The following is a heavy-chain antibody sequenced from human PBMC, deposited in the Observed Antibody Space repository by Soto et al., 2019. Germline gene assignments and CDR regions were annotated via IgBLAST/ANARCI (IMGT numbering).Heavy chain of an antibody. D-gene: IGHD3-10*01. V-gene: IGHV4-34*01. CDR2: INHSGST. CDR1: GGSFSGYY. CDR3: ASRQLWFGELLSIDY. J-gene: IGHJ4*02. Sequence: PSETLSLTCAVYGGSFSGYYWSWIRQPPGKGLEWIGEINHSGSTNYNPSLKSRVTISVDTSKNQFSLKLSSVTAAGTAVYYCASRQLWFGELLSIDYWGQGTLVTVSS.